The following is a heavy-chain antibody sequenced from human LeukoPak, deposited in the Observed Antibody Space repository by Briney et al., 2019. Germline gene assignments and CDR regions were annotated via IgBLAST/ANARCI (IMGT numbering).Heavy chain of an antibody. D-gene: IGHD3-10*01. CDR1: GFTFSSYV. J-gene: IGHJ4*02. CDR3: TTSHRGMVRGVAGFDY. V-gene: IGHV3-15*01. CDR2: IKSKTDGGTT. Sequence: GGSLRLSCAASGFTFSSYVMKWVRQAPGKGLEWVGRIKSKTDGGTTDYAAPVKGRFTISRDDSKNTLYLQMNSLKTEDTAVYYCTTSHRGMVRGVAGFDYWGQGTLVTVSS.